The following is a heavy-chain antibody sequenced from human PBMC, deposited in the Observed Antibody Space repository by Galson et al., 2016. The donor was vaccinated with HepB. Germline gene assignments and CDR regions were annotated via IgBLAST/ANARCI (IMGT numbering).Heavy chain of an antibody. J-gene: IGHJ4*02. D-gene: IGHD2-2*01. CDR1: GGSISTSSNY. CDR3: ASLFSYCSTTTCTLNFDY. CDR2: IYYSEST. V-gene: IGHV4-39*01. Sequence: ETLSLTCTASGGSISTSSNYWVWIRLHPGKGLEWIGSIYYSESTSFNPSLKSRASMSLDTSKNQFSLRLSSVTAADTSVYYCASLFSYCSTTTCTLNFDYWGQGTLVTDSS.